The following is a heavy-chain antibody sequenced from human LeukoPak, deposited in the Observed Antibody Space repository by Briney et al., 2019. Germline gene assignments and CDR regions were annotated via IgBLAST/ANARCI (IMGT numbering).Heavy chain of an antibody. CDR1: GFTFSSYG. Sequence: GGSLRLSCAASGFTFSSYGMHWVRQAPGKGLEWVAVISYDGSNKYYADSVKGRFTISRDNSKNTLYLQMNSLRAEDTAVYYCAKVRWGSDNALDSWGQGTLVTGSS. CDR3: AKVRWGSDNALDS. J-gene: IGHJ4*02. D-gene: IGHD3-16*01. CDR2: ISYDGSNK. V-gene: IGHV3-30*18.